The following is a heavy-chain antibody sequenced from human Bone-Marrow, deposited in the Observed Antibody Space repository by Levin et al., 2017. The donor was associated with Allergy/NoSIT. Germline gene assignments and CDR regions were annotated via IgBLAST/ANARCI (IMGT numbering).Heavy chain of an antibody. J-gene: IGHJ6*04. V-gene: IGHV4-34*01. Sequence: SETLSLTCGVYDGSFSGYYWSWIRQSPGKGLEWIGEINHGGSTNYKSTLKSRITLLIDTSKAQFSLRLYSVTAADAGVYFCARRPLGYCAGTTCSRHFDAWGKGGSVSVSS. CDR3: ARRPLGYCAGTTCSRHFDA. CDR1: DGSFSGYY. D-gene: IGHD2-8*02. CDR2: INHGGST.